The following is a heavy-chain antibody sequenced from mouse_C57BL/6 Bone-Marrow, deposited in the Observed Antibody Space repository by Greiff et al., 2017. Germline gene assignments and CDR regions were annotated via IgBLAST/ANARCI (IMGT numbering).Heavy chain of an antibody. CDR3: TTEGSGRCRGY. Sequence: EVQLQQSGAELVRPGASVKLSCTASGFNIKDDYMHWVKQRPEQGLEWIGWIDPENGDPEYASKFQGKATITADTSANTAYLQLSSLTSEDTAVYYCTTEGSGRCRGYWGQGTTRTVSS. CDR1: GFNIKDDY. J-gene: IGHJ2*01. V-gene: IGHV14-4*01. CDR2: IDPENGDP. D-gene: IGHD4-1*01.